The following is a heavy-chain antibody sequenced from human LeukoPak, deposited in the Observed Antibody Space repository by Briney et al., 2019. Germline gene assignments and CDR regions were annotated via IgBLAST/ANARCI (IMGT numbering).Heavy chain of an antibody. V-gene: IGHV4-39*07. CDR1: SGPISSGNYY. CDR3: ARRGYYGSGSYRGRFDP. Sequence: SETLSLTCTVSSGPISSGNYYWGWIRQPPGKGLEWIGSIYYTGSTYYNPSLKSRVTISVDTSKNQFSLKLSSVTAADTAVYYCARRGYYGSGSYRGRFDPWGQGTLVTVSS. CDR2: IYYTGST. J-gene: IGHJ5*02. D-gene: IGHD3-10*01.